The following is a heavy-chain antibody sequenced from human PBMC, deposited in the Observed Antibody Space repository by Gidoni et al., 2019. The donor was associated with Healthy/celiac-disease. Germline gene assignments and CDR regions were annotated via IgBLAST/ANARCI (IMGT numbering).Heavy chain of an antibody. Sequence: EVQLVESGGGLVQPGGSLRLSWAASGFTFSSYDMHWVRQATGKGLEWFSAIGTAGDTYSPGSVKARFTISRENAKNSLYLQMNSLRAGDTAVYYCARSQILTMVRGVSNYYYYYGMDVWGQGTTVTVSS. CDR2: IGTAGDT. CDR1: GFTFSSYD. J-gene: IGHJ6*02. V-gene: IGHV3-13*04. D-gene: IGHD3-10*01. CDR3: ARSQILTMVRGVSNYYYYYGMDV.